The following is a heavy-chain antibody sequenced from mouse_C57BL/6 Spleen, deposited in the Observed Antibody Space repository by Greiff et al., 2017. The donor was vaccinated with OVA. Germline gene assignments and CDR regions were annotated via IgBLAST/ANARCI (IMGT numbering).Heavy chain of an antibody. D-gene: IGHD1-1*01. V-gene: IGHV1-15*01. CDR2: IDPETGGT. Sequence: VQRVESGAELVRPGASVTLSCKASGYTFTDYEMHWVKQTPVHGLEWIGAIDPETGGTAYNQKFKGKAILTADKSSSTAYMELRSLTSEDSAVYYCTRGRSTPWFAYWGQGTLVTVSA. CDR1: GYTFTDYE. J-gene: IGHJ3*01. CDR3: TRGRSTPWFAY.